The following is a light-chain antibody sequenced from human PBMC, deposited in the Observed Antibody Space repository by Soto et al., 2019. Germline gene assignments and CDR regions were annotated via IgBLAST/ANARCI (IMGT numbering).Light chain of an antibody. J-gene: IGKJ1*01. CDR3: QQSYSPWT. CDR2: VAS. Sequence: DIQMTQSPSSLSASVGDRVTITCRASQSIDTHLVWYQQKPATAPKILIYVASSLESGVPSRFSGSGFGTDFTLTISSLQAEDAAVYYCQQSYSPWTFGQGTKVEIK. CDR1: QSIDTH. V-gene: IGKV1-39*01.